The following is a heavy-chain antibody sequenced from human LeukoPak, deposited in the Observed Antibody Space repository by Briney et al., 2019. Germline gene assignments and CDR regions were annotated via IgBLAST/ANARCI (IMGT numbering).Heavy chain of an antibody. Sequence: SETLSLNCTVSDGSISSSSYYSAWVRQPPGKGLEWIGTIYYIGTTYYNPSLKSRVTISVDTSRNQFSLKLSSVTATDTAVYYCARMIGDDAFDIWGQGTMVTVSS. V-gene: IGHV4-39*01. CDR3: ARMIGDDAFDI. CDR2: IYYIGTT. D-gene: IGHD3-22*01. CDR1: DGSISSSSYY. J-gene: IGHJ3*02.